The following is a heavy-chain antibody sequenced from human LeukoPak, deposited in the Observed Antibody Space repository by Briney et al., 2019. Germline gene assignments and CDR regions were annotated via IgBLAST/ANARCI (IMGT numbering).Heavy chain of an antibody. V-gene: IGHV1-2*06. J-gene: IGHJ5*02. CDR2: INPNSGDT. Sequence: ASVKVSCKASRYTFTAYYIHWVRQAPGQGLEWMGRINPNSGDTNYAQKFQGRVTMTRDTSISTAYMELSRLRSDDTAVYYCARVSSPLQYNWFDPWGQGILVTVSS. CDR1: RYTFTAYY. D-gene: IGHD1-14*01. CDR3: ARVSSPLQYNWFDP.